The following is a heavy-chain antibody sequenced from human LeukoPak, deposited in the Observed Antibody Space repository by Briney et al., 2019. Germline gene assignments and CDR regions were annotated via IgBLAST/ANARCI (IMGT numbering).Heavy chain of an antibody. CDR1: GYSFTDYW. Sequence: GESLKISCKGSGYSFTDYWIGWVPQIPGKGLEWMGIIYPGDSDIRYSPSFQGQVTISADKSINTAYLQWSSLKASDTAMYYCARHFGSYGPLDYWGQGTLVTVSS. CDR2: IYPGDSDI. D-gene: IGHD5-18*01. J-gene: IGHJ4*02. CDR3: ARHFGSYGPLDY. V-gene: IGHV5-51*01.